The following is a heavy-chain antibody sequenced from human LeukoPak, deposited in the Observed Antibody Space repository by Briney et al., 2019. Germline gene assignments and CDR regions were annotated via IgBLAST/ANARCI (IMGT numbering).Heavy chain of an antibody. Sequence: SETLSLTCADYGGSFSGYYWSWIRQPSGKGLEWIGEINHSGSTNYNPSLKSRVTISVDTSKNQFPLKLSSATAADTAVYYCASPFLEWLPGAFDIWGQGTMVTVSS. D-gene: IGHD3-3*01. V-gene: IGHV4-34*01. CDR2: INHSGST. CDR3: ASPFLEWLPGAFDI. CDR1: GGSFSGYY. J-gene: IGHJ3*02.